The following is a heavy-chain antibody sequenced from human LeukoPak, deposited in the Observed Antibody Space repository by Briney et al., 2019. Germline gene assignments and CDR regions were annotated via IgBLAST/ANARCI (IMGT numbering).Heavy chain of an antibody. Sequence: PSETLSLTCTVSGGSISSYYWSWIRQPPGKGLEWIGYIYYSGSTNYNPSLKSRVTISVDTSKNQFSLKLSSVTAADTAVYYCARAYCGGDCYDRPFDYWGQGTLVTVSS. CDR1: GGSISSYY. V-gene: IGHV4-59*01. CDR3: ARAYCGGDCYDRPFDY. CDR2: IYYSGST. D-gene: IGHD2-21*02. J-gene: IGHJ4*02.